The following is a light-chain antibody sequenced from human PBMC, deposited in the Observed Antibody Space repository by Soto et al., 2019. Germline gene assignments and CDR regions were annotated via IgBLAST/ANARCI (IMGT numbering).Light chain of an antibody. Sequence: QSALTQPASVSGSPGQSITISCSGTSNDIGNYDRVSWYQQHPGKVPKLMIYEVSKRPSGVSSRFTGSKSGNTASLTISGLKADDEADYYCCSYVGSRFVVFGGGTKLTVL. V-gene: IGLV2-23*02. CDR2: EVS. J-gene: IGLJ2*01. CDR3: CSYVGSRFVV. CDR1: SNDIGNYDR.